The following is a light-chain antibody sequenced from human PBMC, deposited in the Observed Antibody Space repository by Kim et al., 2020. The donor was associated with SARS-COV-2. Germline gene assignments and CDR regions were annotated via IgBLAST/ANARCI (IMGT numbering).Light chain of an antibody. J-gene: IGLJ1*01. Sequence: GSPGTSSSNSCTGTSSGNDVSWYQQYPGKAPILIIYEVNKRPSGVPDRFSGSKFGNTASLTVSGLQAEDEADYYCSSSPGSNFYDFGGGTKVTVL. CDR1: SSGND. CDR3: SSSPGSNFYD. CDR2: EVN. V-gene: IGLV2-8*01.